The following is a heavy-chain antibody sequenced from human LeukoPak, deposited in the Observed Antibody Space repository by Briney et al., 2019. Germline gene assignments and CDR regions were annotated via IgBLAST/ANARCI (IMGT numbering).Heavy chain of an antibody. V-gene: IGHV5-51*07. Sequence: GESLKISCKGSGYRFNTYWIAWVHHLPGKGLECMGIIYPGDSETAYSPSFQGQVTISADKSISTAYLQWSSLKASDTAMYYCAKLTRGGYEKFDFWGQGTLITVSS. CDR2: IYPGDSET. J-gene: IGHJ4*02. CDR1: GYRFNTYW. CDR3: AKLTRGGYEKFDF. D-gene: IGHD5-12*01.